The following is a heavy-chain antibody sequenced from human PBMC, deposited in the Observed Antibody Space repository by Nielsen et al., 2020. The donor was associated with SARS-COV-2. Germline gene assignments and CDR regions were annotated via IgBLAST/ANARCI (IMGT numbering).Heavy chain of an antibody. Sequence: GESLKISCAASGFTVSSNYMSWVRQAPGKGLEWVSVIYSGGSTYYADSVKGRFTISRDNSKNTLYLQMNSLRAEDTAVYYCARLWFGDRGSPGYYYYGMDVWGQGTTVTVSS. CDR2: IYSGGST. D-gene: IGHD3-10*01. J-gene: IGHJ6*02. CDR1: GFTVSSNY. CDR3: ARLWFGDRGSPGYYYYGMDV. V-gene: IGHV3-53*01.